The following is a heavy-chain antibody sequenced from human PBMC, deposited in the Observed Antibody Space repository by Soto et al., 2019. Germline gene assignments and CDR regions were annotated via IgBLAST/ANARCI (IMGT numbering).Heavy chain of an antibody. Sequence: SETLSLTCTVSGGSISSSSYYWGWIRQPPGKGLEWIGSIYYSGSTYHNPSLKSRVTISVDTSKNQFSLKLSSVTAADTAVYYCARQGADGYNRDWFDPWGQGTLVTVSS. J-gene: IGHJ5*02. CDR3: ARQGADGYNRDWFDP. V-gene: IGHV4-39*01. CDR1: GGSISSSSYY. CDR2: IYYSGST. D-gene: IGHD5-12*01.